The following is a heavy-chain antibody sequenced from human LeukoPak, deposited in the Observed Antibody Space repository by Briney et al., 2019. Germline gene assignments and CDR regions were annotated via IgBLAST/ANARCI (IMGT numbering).Heavy chain of an antibody. D-gene: IGHD3-22*01. CDR1: GFTFSSYG. Sequence: GSLRLSCAASGFTFSSYGMHWVRQAPGKGLEWVAVIWYDGSNKYYADSVKGRFTISRDNSKNTLYLQMNSLRAEDTAVYYCAKDNANYYDSSFAFDIWGQGTMVTVSS. CDR2: IWYDGSNK. J-gene: IGHJ3*02. CDR3: AKDNANYYDSSFAFDI. V-gene: IGHV3-33*06.